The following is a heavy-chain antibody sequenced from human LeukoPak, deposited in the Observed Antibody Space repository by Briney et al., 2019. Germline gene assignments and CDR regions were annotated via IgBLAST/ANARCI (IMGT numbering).Heavy chain of an antibody. CDR1: GFTFSNYW. CDR2: MNIDGSEK. Sequence: GGSLRLSCAASGFTFSNYWMGWVRQAPGKRPEWVANMNIDGSEKYYADSVKGRFSISRDNARNSVYLQMASLRVEDAAVYYCARGFADFVWGSYPSSYWGQGILVTVSS. CDR3: ARGFADFVWGSYPSSY. J-gene: IGHJ4*02. V-gene: IGHV3-7*01. D-gene: IGHD3-16*02.